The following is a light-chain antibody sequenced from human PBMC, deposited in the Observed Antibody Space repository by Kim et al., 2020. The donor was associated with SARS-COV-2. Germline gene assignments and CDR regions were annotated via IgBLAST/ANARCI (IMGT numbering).Light chain of an antibody. CDR3: QQYYTPYT. J-gene: IGKJ2*01. CDR1: QGISSY. CDR2: AAS. V-gene: IGKV1-8*01. Sequence: AIRITQSPSSLSASTGDRVTITCRASQGISSYLAWYQQKPGKAPKLLIYAASTLQSGVPSRFSGSGSGTDFTLTISCLQSEDFATYYCQQYYTPYTFGQGTKLEI.